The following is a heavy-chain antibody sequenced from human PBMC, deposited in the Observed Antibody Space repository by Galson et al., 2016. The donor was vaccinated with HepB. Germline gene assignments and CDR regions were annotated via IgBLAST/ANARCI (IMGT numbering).Heavy chain of an antibody. V-gene: IGHV3-30*18. CDR3: AKSRRYCSGGGCLMYYFDY. J-gene: IGHJ4*02. CDR2: ISYDGSNK. CDR1: GFTFSSYG. D-gene: IGHD2-15*01. Sequence: SLRLSCAASGFTFSSYGMHWVRQAPGKGLEWVVVISYDGSNKYYADSVKGRFTISRDNSKNTLYLQMNSLRAEDTAVYYCAKSRRYCSGGGCLMYYFDYWGQGTLVTVSS.